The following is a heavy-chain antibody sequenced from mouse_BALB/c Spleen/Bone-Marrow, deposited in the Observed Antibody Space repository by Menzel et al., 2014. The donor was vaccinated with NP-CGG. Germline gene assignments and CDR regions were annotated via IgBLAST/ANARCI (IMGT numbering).Heavy chain of an antibody. D-gene: IGHD1-1*01. J-gene: IGHJ2*01. CDR3: TRNYVSHYFDY. V-gene: IGHV14-3*02. CDR1: GFNIKDTF. CDR2: IDPANDNS. Sequence: DVKLVESGAELVKPGASVKLSCAASGFNIKDTFIHWVKQRPEQGLEWIGSIDPANDNSKFDPKFQGKATLTADTSSNPAYLQLSSLTSEDTAVYFCTRNYVSHYFDYWGQGTTLTVSS.